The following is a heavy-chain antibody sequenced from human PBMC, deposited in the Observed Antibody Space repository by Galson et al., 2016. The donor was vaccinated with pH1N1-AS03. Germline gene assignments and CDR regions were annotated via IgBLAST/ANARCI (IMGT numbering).Heavy chain of an antibody. CDR1: GFTFNKYS. Sequence: SLRLSCAGSGFTFNKYSIAWVRQAPGQGLEWVSSISSRGDDIYYAESVKGRFTISRDTAQNSLYLQMNGLRVEDTALYYCARPTAGLYSTYFGLDVWGQGTTVTVSS. CDR2: ISSRGDDI. J-gene: IGHJ6*02. CDR3: ARPTAGLYSTYFGLDV. V-gene: IGHV3-21*06. D-gene: IGHD6-13*01.